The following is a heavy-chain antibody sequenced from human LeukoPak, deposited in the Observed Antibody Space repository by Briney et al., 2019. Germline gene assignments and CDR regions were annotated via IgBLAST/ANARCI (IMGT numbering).Heavy chain of an antibody. CDR2: VYYSGST. CDR1: GGSFSGYY. J-gene: IGHJ5*02. Sequence: SETLSLTCAVYGGSFSGYYWGWLRQPPGKGLEWIGSVYYSGSTYYNPSLKSRVIISVDTSKNQFSLKLSSVTAADTAVYYCARVVLSYYDFWSGFGWFDPWGQGTQVTVSS. CDR3: ARVVLSYYDFWSGFGWFDP. V-gene: IGHV4-34*01. D-gene: IGHD3-3*01.